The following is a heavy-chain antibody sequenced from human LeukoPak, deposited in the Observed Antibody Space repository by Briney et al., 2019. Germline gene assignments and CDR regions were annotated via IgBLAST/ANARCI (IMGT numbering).Heavy chain of an antibody. CDR3: ARFVMVRGATFDY. CDR2: IYYSGST. J-gene: IGHJ4*02. V-gene: IGHV4-39*01. CDR1: GGSISSSSYY. D-gene: IGHD3-10*01. Sequence: SETLSLTCTVSGGSISSSSYYWGWIRQPPGKGLECIGSIYYSGSTYYNPSLKSRVTISVDTSKNQFSLKLSSVTAADTAVYYCARFVMVRGATFDYWGQGTLVTVSS.